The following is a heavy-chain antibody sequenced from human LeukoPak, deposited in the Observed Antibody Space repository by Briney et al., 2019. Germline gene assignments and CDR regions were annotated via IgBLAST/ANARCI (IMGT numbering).Heavy chain of an antibody. D-gene: IGHD3-16*02. CDR1: GGTFSSYA. V-gene: IGHV1-69*13. CDR3: ARDGINYDYVWGSYRYPTRFDP. CDR2: IIPIFGTA. J-gene: IGHJ5*02. Sequence: ASVKVSCKASGGTFSSYAISWVRQAPGQGLEWMGGIIPIFGTANHAQKFQGRVTITADESTSTAYMELSSLRSEDTAVYYCARDGINYDYVWGSYRYPTRFDPWGQGTLVTVSS.